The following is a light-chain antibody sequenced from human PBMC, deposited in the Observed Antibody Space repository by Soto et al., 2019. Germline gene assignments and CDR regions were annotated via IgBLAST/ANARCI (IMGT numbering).Light chain of an antibody. CDR1: QSLLHRDGRTY. CDR2: KVS. Sequence: DIVMTQTPLSLRVTLGQPASISCRSSQSLLHRDGRTYLSWLQQRPGQPPRLLIYKVSNRLSGVPDRFSGSGAGTDFTLKISRVEADDVGVYYCMQATQFPPYTFGQGTKLEIE. J-gene: IGKJ2*01. V-gene: IGKV2-24*01. CDR3: MQATQFPPYT.